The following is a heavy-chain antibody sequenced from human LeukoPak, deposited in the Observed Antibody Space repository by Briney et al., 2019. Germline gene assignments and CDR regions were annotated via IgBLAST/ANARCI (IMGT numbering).Heavy chain of an antibody. J-gene: IGHJ4*02. CDR2: ISYDGSNK. V-gene: IGHV3-30*04. CDR3: ARSGLTIIGVVIMPPFDY. Sequence: PGRSLRLSCAASGFTFSSYAMHWVRQAPGKGLEWVAVISYDGSNKYYADSVKGRFTISRDNSKNTLYLQTNSLRAEDTAVYYCARSGLTIIGVVIMPPFDYWGQGTLVTVSS. CDR1: GFTFSSYA. D-gene: IGHD3-3*01.